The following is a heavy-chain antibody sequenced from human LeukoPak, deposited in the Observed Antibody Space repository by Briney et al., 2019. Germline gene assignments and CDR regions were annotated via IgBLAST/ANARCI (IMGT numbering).Heavy chain of an antibody. CDR2: IIPIFGTA. V-gene: IGHV1-69*05. D-gene: IGHD2-15*01. CDR1: GGTFSSYA. CDR3: ARGVGKPDAFDI. Sequence: SVKVSCKASGGTFSSYAISWVRQAPGQGLEWMGGIIPIFGTANYAQKFQGRVTITTDVSTSTAYMELSSLRSEDTAVYYCARGVGKPDAFDIWGQGTMVTVSS. J-gene: IGHJ3*02.